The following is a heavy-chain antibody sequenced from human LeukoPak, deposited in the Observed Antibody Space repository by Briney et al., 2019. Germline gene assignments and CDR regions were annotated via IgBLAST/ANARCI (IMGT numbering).Heavy chain of an antibody. CDR1: GLPFSSNA. D-gene: IGHD5-18*01. V-gene: IGHV3-30*06. CDR3: AREGGYSYDRRHYYYYMDV. Sequence: PGRSLRLSCAASGLPFSSNAMHWVRQAPGKGPEWVAAIPYDGSDQTYADSVEGRFTISRDNSKNTLYLQMNSLRVEDTAVYFCAREGGYSYDRRHYYYYMDVWGKGTTVTVSS. J-gene: IGHJ6*03. CDR2: IPYDGSDQ.